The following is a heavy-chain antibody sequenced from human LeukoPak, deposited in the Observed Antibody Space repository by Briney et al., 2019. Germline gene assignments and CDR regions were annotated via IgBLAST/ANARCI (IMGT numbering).Heavy chain of an antibody. Sequence: KPGGSLRLSCVASGFTFSNAWMSWVRQAPGKGLEWVGRIKSKTDGGTTDYTAPVKGRFTISRDNSKNTLYLQMNSLRAEDTAVYYCAREEATVTTLYMDVWGKGTTVTVSS. CDR1: GFTFSNAW. J-gene: IGHJ6*03. CDR3: AREEATVTTLYMDV. CDR2: IKSKTDGGTT. V-gene: IGHV3-15*01. D-gene: IGHD4-17*01.